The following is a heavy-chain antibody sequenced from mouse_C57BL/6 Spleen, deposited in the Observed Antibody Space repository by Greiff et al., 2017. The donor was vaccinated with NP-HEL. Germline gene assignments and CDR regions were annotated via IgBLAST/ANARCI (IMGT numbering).Heavy chain of an antibody. D-gene: IGHD1-1*01. J-gene: IGHJ4*01. CDR2: ISSGSSTI. Sequence: EVKLVESGGGLVKPGGSLKLSCAASGFTFSDYGMHWVRQAPEKGLEWVAYISSGSSTIYYADTVKGRFTISRDNAKNTLFLQMTSLRSEDTAMYYCARDDYGSSYYYAMDYWGQGTSVTVSS. V-gene: IGHV5-17*01. CDR3: ARDDYGSSYYYAMDY. CDR1: GFTFSDYG.